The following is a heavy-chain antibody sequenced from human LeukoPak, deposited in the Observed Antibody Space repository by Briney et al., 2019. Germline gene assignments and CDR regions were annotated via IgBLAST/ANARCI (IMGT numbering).Heavy chain of an antibody. V-gene: IGHV3-23*01. CDR2: ISGRGASK. D-gene: IGHD6-13*01. CDR3: AKSTNRAAAGTFDY. Sequence: GGSLRLSCAVSGLTFNNYAMSWVRQAPGKGLEWVSGISGRGASKYYADSVKGRFTISRDNSKNTLYLQMNSLRAEDTAVYYCAKSTNRAAAGTFDYWGQGTLVTVSS. J-gene: IGHJ4*02. CDR1: GLTFNNYA.